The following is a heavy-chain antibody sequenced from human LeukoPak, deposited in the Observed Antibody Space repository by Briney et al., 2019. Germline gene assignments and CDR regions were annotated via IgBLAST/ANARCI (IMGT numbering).Heavy chain of an antibody. CDR2: IYYSGST. V-gene: IGHV4-39*01. CDR1: GGSISSSSYY. CDR3: ARVYYYDSSGYSKNYYYYYMDV. D-gene: IGHD3-22*01. J-gene: IGHJ6*03. Sequence: SETLSLTCTVSGGSISSSSYYWGWIRQPPGKGLEWIGSIYYSGSTYYNPSLKSRVTISVDTSKNQFSLKLSSVTAAVTAVYYCARVYYYDSSGYSKNYYYYYMDVWGKGTTVTVSS.